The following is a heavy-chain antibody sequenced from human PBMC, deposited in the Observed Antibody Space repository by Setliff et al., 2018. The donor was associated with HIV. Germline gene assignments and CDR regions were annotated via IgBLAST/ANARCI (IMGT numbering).Heavy chain of an antibody. J-gene: IGHJ4*02. V-gene: IGHV3-74*01. CDR3: ARAQGVDYYDSLGY. CDR2: ISWDGSSI. CDR1: DFTFSSYA. D-gene: IGHD3-16*01. Sequence: PGGSLRLSCTASDFTFSSYAMTWVRQAPGKGLEWVSGISWDGSSISYAGSVKGRFTISRDYAKNTLSLQMKSLRAEDTAVYYCARAQGVDYYDSLGYWGQGTLVTVSS.